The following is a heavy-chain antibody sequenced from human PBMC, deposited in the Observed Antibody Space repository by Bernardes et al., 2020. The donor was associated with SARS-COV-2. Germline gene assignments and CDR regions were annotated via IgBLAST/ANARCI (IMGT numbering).Heavy chain of an antibody. CDR2: ISTYNANT. CDR1: GYKLTSYV. V-gene: IGHV1-18*04. D-gene: IGHD2-21*02. J-gene: IGHJ6*02. Sequence: ASVKVSCKASGYKLTSYVISWVRQAPGQGLEWMGWISTYNANTNSAQKFQGRVTMTTDSSTSTVYMELRSLRSDDTAVYYCARAYCGGDCHSYYYFYGMDVWGQGTTVTVSS. CDR3: ARAYCGGDCHSYYYFYGMDV.